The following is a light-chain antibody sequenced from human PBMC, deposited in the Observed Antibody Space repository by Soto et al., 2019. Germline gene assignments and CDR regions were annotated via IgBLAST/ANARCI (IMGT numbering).Light chain of an antibody. Sequence: EIVMTQSPATLSVSPGERATLSCRASQSVSSNLAWYQQKLDQAPRLLIYGASTRATGVPARFTGSGSGTEFTLTISSLQSEDFAVYFCQQYNNWPRTFGQGTKVDIK. CDR2: GAS. CDR1: QSVSSN. V-gene: IGKV3-15*01. J-gene: IGKJ1*01. CDR3: QQYNNWPRT.